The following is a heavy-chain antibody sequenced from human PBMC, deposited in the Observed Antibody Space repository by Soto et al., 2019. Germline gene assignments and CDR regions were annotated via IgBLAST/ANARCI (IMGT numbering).Heavy chain of an antibody. CDR1: QYSFTSYW. J-gene: IGHJ6*02. CDR2: IDPSDSYT. CDR3: ARDPSFYYYDSSGYSGMDV. D-gene: IGHD3-22*01. V-gene: IGHV5-10-1*01. Sequence: GESLKISCNDSQYSFTSYWIGWVRQMPVKGLEWMGRIDPSDSYTNYSPSFKGHVTISADKSIRTAYLKWSSLKASDTAVYYCARDPSFYYYDSSGYSGMDVWGQGTTVTVS.